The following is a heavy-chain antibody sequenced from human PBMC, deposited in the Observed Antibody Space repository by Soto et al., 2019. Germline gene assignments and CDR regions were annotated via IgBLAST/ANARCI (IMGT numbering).Heavy chain of an antibody. J-gene: IGHJ4*02. CDR1: GFTFSSYA. CDR3: AKDLGYSSSWFSFDY. Sequence: EVQLLESGGGLVQPGGSLRLSCAASGFTFSSYAMSWVRQAPGKGLEWVSAISGSGGSTYYADSVKGRFTISRDNSKNTLYLQMNSLRAEDTAVYYWAKDLGYSSSWFSFDYWGQGTLVTVSS. D-gene: IGHD6-13*01. V-gene: IGHV3-23*01. CDR2: ISGSGGST.